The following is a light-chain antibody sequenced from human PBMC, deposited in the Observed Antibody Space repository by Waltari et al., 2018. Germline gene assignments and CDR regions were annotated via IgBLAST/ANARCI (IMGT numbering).Light chain of an antibody. CDR3: AAWDDSQGTVV. CDR1: HTNIGGHF. V-gene: IGLV1-47*01. J-gene: IGLJ2*01. Sequence: QSVVTQSPSASATPGQRVTISCSGSHTNIGGHFVYWYQHLPGTAPKLLIYKNDQRPSGVPGRFSGSKSGASASLAISGLRSEDEADYYCAAWDDSQGTVVFGGGTKLTVL. CDR2: KND.